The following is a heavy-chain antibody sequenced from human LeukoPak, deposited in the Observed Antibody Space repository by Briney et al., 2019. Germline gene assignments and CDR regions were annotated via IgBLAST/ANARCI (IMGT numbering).Heavy chain of an antibody. V-gene: IGHV4-59*01. CDR1: GGSISSYY. D-gene: IGHD2-2*01. CDR3: ARCVPPNYYGMDV. J-gene: IGHJ6*02. CDR2: IYYSGST. Sequence: SESLSLTCTVSGGSISSYYWSWIRQPPGKGLEWIGYIYYSGSTNYNPSLKSRLTISVDTSKNQFSLKLSSVTAADTAVYYCARCVPPNYYGMDVWGQGTTVTVSS.